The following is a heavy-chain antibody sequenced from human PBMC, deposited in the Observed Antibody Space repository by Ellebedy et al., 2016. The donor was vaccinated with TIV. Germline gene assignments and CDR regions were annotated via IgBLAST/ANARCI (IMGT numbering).Heavy chain of an antibody. CDR3: ARVAEMATSPLNWFDP. Sequence: AASVKVSCKASGYTFTDYYMYWVRQAPGQGLEWMGWINPNSGGTDFAQKFQGRVTLTRDTSMSTAYMELSRLKSDDTAVYYCARVAEMATSPLNWFDPWGQGTLVTVSS. CDR1: GYTFTDYY. CDR2: INPNSGGT. V-gene: IGHV1-2*02. D-gene: IGHD5-24*01. J-gene: IGHJ5*02.